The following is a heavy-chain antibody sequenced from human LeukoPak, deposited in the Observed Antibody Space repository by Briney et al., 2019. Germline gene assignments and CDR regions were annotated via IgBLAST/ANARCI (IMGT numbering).Heavy chain of an antibody. J-gene: IGHJ5*02. CDR3: ARDRFLQGWFDP. D-gene: IGHD2/OR15-2a*01. V-gene: IGHV3-33*01. Sequence: GGSLRLSCAASGFTFSSYGMHWVRQAPGKGLEWVAVIWYDGSNKYYADSVKGRFTISRDNSKNTLYLQMNSLRAEDTAVYYCARDRFLQGWFDPWGQGTLVTVSS. CDR2: IWYDGSNK. CDR1: GFTFSSYG.